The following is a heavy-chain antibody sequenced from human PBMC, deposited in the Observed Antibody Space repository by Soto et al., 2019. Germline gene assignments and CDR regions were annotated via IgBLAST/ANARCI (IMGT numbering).Heavy chain of an antibody. CDR3: ARDGSNYGWFDP. CDR1: GGSISSGGYS. D-gene: IGHD4-4*01. Sequence: PSETLSLTCAVSGGSISSGGYSWSWIRQPPGKGLEWIGYTYHSGSTYYNPSLKSRVTISVDRSKNQFSLKLSSVTAADTAVYYCARDGSNYGWFDPWGQGTLVTVSS. J-gene: IGHJ5*02. V-gene: IGHV4-30-2*01. CDR2: TYHSGST.